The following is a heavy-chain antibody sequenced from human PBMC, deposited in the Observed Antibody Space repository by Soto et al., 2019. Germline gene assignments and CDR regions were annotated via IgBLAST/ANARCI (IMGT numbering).Heavy chain of an antibody. D-gene: IGHD2-2*01. V-gene: IGHV4-31*03. CDR1: GGSISSGGYY. Sequence: QVQLQESGPGLVKPSQTLSLTCTVSGGSISSGGYYWSWIRQHPGKGLEWIGYIYYSGSTYYNPSLKSRVTISVDPSKNQFYLKLSSVTAADTAVYYCARLGVGRYCSSTSCLYWYFDLWGRGTLVTVSS. CDR2: IYYSGST. CDR3: ARLGVGRYCSSTSCLYWYFDL. J-gene: IGHJ2*01.